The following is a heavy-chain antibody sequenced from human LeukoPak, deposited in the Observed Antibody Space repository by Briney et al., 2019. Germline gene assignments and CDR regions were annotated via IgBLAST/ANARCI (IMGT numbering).Heavy chain of an antibody. CDR3: ARVLTIFGVVISCGAFDI. V-gene: IGHV4-59*01. Sequence: PSETLSLTCTVFNASISTYYWSWIRQPPGKGLEWIGYISSSGNTNYNPSLKSRLSISVDTSKNQFSLRLTSVTAADTAVYYCARVLTIFGVVISCGAFDIWGQGAVVTVSS. J-gene: IGHJ3*02. CDR2: ISSSGNT. CDR1: NASISTYY. D-gene: IGHD3-3*01.